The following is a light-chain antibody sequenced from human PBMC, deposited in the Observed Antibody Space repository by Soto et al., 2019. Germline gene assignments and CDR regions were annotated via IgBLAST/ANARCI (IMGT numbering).Light chain of an antibody. Sequence: ETVMTQSPATLSVSPGDRATLSCRASQSVNSNLAWYQQKPGQAPRLLIYGASTRATGSPARFSGSGSGTEFTLTISSLQSEDFAVYYCQQYNDWRISFGQGTLLEIK. CDR2: GAS. J-gene: IGKJ5*01. CDR3: QQYNDWRIS. CDR1: QSVNSN. V-gene: IGKV3-15*01.